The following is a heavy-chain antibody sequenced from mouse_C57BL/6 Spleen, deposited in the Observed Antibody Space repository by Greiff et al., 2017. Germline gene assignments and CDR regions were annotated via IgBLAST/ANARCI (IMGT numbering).Heavy chain of an antibody. CDR2: ISNGGGST. V-gene: IGHV5-12*01. J-gene: IGHJ3*01. D-gene: IGHD3-2*02. Sequence: EVQVVESGGGLVQPGGSLKLSCAASGFTFSDYYMYWVRQTPEKRLEWVAYISNGGGSTYYPDTVKGRFTIPRDNANNTLYLQMSRLKSEDTAMYYCARLDSSGYWFAYWGQGTLVTVSA. CDR1: GFTFSDYY. CDR3: ARLDSSGYWFAY.